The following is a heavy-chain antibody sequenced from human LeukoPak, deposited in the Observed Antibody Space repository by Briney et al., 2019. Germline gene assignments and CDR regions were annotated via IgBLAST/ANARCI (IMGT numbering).Heavy chain of an antibody. Sequence: PSETLSLTCTVSGGSISSSSYYWGWIRQPPGKGLEWIGSIYYSGSTYYNPSLKSRVTISVDTSKNQFSLKLSSVTAADTAVYYCARCSGTCYGSGGDAFDIWGQGTMVTVSS. V-gene: IGHV4-39*01. CDR1: GGSISSSSYY. CDR3: ARCSGTCYGSGGDAFDI. J-gene: IGHJ3*02. CDR2: IYYSGST. D-gene: IGHD3-10*01.